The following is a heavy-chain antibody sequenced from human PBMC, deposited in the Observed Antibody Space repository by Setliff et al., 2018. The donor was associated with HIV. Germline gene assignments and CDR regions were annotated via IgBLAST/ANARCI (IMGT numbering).Heavy chain of an antibody. CDR2: IYHSGGS. CDR1: GVAIRSAGYS. Sequence: SETLSLTCAVSGVAIRSAGYSWTWIRQPPGKGLEWIGYIYHSGGSYYNPSLKSRVTISVDTSKSQFSLKLNSVTAADTAVYYCARGGPTVAYGVDVWGQGTTVTVSS. CDR3: ARGGPTVAYGVDV. V-gene: IGHV4-30-2*01. J-gene: IGHJ6*02. D-gene: IGHD4-17*01.